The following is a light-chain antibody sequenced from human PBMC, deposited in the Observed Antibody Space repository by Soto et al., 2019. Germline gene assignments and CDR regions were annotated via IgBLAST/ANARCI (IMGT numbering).Light chain of an antibody. CDR3: QQYDNWPPEAT. Sequence: EIVLTQSPATLSLSPGDTATLSCRASQSVRSYLSWYQQKPGQAPRLLIYDASYRATGIPGRFSGSGSGTDFTLTITSLEPEDFAVYYCQQYDNWPPEATFGQGTKVEI. CDR2: DAS. V-gene: IGKV3-11*01. J-gene: IGKJ1*01. CDR1: QSVRSY.